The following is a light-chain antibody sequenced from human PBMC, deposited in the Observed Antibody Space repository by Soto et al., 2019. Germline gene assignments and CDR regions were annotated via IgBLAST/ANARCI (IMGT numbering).Light chain of an antibody. V-gene: IGKV1-5*03. Sequence: DVPVSLYPETRSGSVGDRVTITCRASQTISSWLAWYQQKPGKAPKLLIYRASTLKSGVPSRFSGSGSGTEFTLTISSLQPDDFATYYCQHYASYSEAFGQGTKLDIK. CDR2: RAS. J-gene: IGKJ1*01. CDR1: QTISSW. CDR3: QHYASYSEA.